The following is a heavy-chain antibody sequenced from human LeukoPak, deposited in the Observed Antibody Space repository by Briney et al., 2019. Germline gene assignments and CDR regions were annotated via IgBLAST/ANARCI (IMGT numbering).Heavy chain of an antibody. Sequence: GGSLRLSCAASGFTFSSYWISWVRQAPGKGLEWVANIKQDGSEKYYVDSVKGRFTISRDNAKNSLYLQMNSLRAEDTAVYYCARVDGITIFGVVSRWFDPWGQGTLVTVSS. J-gene: IGHJ5*02. V-gene: IGHV3-7*01. CDR3: ARVDGITIFGVVSRWFDP. D-gene: IGHD3-3*01. CDR1: GFTFSSYW. CDR2: IKQDGSEK.